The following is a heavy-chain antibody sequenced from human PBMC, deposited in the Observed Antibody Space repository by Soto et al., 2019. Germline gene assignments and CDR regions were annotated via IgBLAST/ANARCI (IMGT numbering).Heavy chain of an antibody. CDR1: GFTFSSYS. Sequence: GGSRRLSCAASGFTFSSYSMNWVRQAPGKGLEWVSSISSSSSYIYSADSVKGRFTISRDNAKNSMYLQMNSLRAEDTAVYYCAREDYSNFDYWGQGTLVTVSS. CDR3: AREDYSNFDY. J-gene: IGHJ4*02. V-gene: IGHV3-21*01. CDR2: ISSSSSYI. D-gene: IGHD4-4*01.